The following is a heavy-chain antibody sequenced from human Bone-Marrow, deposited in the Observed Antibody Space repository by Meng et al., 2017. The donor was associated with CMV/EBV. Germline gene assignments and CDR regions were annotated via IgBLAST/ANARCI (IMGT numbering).Heavy chain of an antibody. D-gene: IGHD4-23*01. CDR2: IKSKTDGGTT. Sequence: GGSLRLSCAASGFTFSNAWMSWVRQAPGKGLEWVGRIKSKTDGGTTDYAAPVKGRFTISRDDSKNTLYLQMNSLKTEDTAVYYCTIEPYGGKSFRDWGQGTLVTVSS. V-gene: IGHV3-15*01. CDR1: GFTFSNAW. CDR3: TIEPYGGKSFRD. J-gene: IGHJ4*02.